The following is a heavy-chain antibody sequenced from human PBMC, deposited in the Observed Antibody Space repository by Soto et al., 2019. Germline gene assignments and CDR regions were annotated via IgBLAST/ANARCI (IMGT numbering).Heavy chain of an antibody. V-gene: IGHV3-30*18. CDR2: ISYDGSNK. Sequence: PGGSLRLSCAASGFTFSSYGMHWVRQAPGKGLEWVAVISYDGSNKYYADSVKGRFTISRDNSKNTLYLQMNSLRAEDTAVYYCAKDLRVLAAGIDYWGQGTLVTAPQ. CDR1: GFTFSSYG. J-gene: IGHJ4*02. CDR3: AKDLRVLAAGIDY. D-gene: IGHD6-13*01.